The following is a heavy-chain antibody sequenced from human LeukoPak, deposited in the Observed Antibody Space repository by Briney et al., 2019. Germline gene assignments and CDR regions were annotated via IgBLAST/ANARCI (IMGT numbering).Heavy chain of an antibody. V-gene: IGHV3-74*01. CDR3: ARLRRLTGDFDY. CDR2: INSDGSST. CDR1: GFTVSRNY. J-gene: IGHJ4*02. Sequence: GGSLRLSCAASGFTVSRNYMSWVRQAPGKGLVWVSRINSDGSSTSYADSVKGRFTISRDNAKNTLYLQMNSLRAEDTAVYYCARLRRLTGDFDYWGQGTLVTVSS. D-gene: IGHD4-17*01.